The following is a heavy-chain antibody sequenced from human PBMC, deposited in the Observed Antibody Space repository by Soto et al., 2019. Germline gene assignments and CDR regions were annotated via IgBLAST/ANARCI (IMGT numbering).Heavy chain of an antibody. CDR1: GYTYTVDF. V-gene: IGHV1-2*07. CDR3: ARDPRPPSGRLGFWEYGMDV. D-gene: IGHD3-3*01. CDR2: INANSGRA. J-gene: IGHJ6*02. Sequence: SVKGYCKTAGYTYTVDFGDWGRKDTGQGLEWMGGINANSGRANYAHKFQGRVTITADESTSTAYMELYRLTSDDTAVYYCARDPRPPSGRLGFWEYGMDVWGQGITVTVS.